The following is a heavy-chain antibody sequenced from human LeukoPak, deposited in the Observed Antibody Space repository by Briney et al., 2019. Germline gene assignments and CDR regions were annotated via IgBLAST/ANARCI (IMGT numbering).Heavy chain of an antibody. D-gene: IGHD3-22*01. Sequence: SETLSLTCTVSGGSISSGDYYWSWIRQPPGKGLEWIGYIYYSGSTYYNPSLKSRVTISVDTSKNQFSLKLSSVTAADTAVYYCARDTYYDSSGYYYRDAFDIWGQGTMVTVSS. CDR1: GGSISSGDYY. CDR2: IYYSGST. CDR3: ARDTYYDSSGYYYRDAFDI. J-gene: IGHJ3*02. V-gene: IGHV4-30-4*01.